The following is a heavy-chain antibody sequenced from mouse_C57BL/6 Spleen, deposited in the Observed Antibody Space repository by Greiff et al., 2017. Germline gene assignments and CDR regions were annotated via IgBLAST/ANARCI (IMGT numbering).Heavy chain of an antibody. CDR2: ISRGGSYT. CDR3: AKRAYYDYDEAMDY. J-gene: IGHJ4*01. CDR1: GFTFSSYG. Sequence: EVMLVESGGDLVKPGGSLKLSCAASGFTFSSYGISWVRQTPDKRLEWVATISRGGSYTYYPDSVKGRFTISRDNAKNTLYLQMSRLKSEDTAMYYGAKRAYYDYDEAMDYWGQGTSVTVSS. V-gene: IGHV5-6*02. D-gene: IGHD2-4*01.